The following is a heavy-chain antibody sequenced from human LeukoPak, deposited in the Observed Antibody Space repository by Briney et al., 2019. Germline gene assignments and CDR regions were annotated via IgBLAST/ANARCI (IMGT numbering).Heavy chain of an antibody. CDR2: IKPDGSEQ. J-gene: IGHJ3*01. Sequence: PGGSLRLSCAASGFTFNNYWMSWVRQAPGKGLEWVANIKPDGSEQYCVDSVKGRLSISRDNVRNALYLQMNSLRVGDTALYYCARGDFWSGDYTDAFDVWGQGTMVTVSS. CDR1: GFTFNNYW. CDR3: ARGDFWSGDYTDAFDV. D-gene: IGHD3-3*01. V-gene: IGHV3-7*04.